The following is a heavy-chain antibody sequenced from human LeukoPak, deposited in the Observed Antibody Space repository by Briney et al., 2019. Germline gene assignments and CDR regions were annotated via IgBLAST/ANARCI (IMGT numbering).Heavy chain of an antibody. D-gene: IGHD3-3*01. CDR1: GGSFSGYY. J-gene: IGHJ4*02. CDR3: ARGGYYDFWSGYYLARRDYYFDY. CDR2: INHSGST. Sequence: PSETLSLTCAVYGGSFSGYYWSWIRQPPGKGLEWIGEINHSGSTNYNPSLKSRATISVDTSKNQFSLKLSSVTAADTAVYYCARGGYYDFWSGYYLARRDYYFDYWGQGTLVTVSS. V-gene: IGHV4-34*01.